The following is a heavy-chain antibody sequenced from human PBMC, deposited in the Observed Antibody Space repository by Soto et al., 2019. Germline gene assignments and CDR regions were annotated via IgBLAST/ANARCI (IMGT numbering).Heavy chain of an antibody. J-gene: IGHJ6*02. CDR2: IIPILGIA. CDR3: AFFGAIVVVPATHSGYYGRDV. Sequence: KVSCEACGGSVKSYTTSWVRQETGQGLEWMGRIIPILGIANYAQKFQGRVTITADKSTSTAYMELSSLRSEDTAVYYCAFFGAIVVVPATHSGYYGRDVWGPEPTVPSP. D-gene: IGHD2-2*01. CDR1: GGSVKSYT. V-gene: IGHV1-69*02.